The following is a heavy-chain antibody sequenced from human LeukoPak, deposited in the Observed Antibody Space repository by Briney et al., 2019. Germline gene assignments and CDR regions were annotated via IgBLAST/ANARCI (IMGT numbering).Heavy chain of an antibody. V-gene: IGHV1-46*01. CDR2: INPSDGSR. CDR1: GYTFTSYY. Sequence: GASVKVSCKASGYTFTSYYIHWVRQAPGQGLEWMGAINPSDGSRIYAQKFQGRVTMTRDLSTSTLYMELSSLRSEDTAVYYCARDSGYIAVAGHFDYWGQGTLVTVSS. J-gene: IGHJ4*02. CDR3: ARDSGYIAVAGHFDY. D-gene: IGHD6-19*01.